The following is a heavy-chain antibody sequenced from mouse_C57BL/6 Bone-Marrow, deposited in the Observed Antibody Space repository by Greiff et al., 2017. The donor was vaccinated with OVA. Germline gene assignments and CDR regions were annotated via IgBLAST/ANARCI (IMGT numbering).Heavy chain of an antibody. Sequence: VQLKESGPGLVKPSQSLSLTCSVTGYSITSGYYWNWIRQFPGNKLEWMGYISYDGSNNYNPSLKNRISITRDTSKNQFFLKLNSVTTEDTATYYCARDDYSNYPDYWGQGTTLTVSS. CDR2: ISYDGSN. D-gene: IGHD2-5*01. V-gene: IGHV3-6*01. J-gene: IGHJ2*01. CDR3: ARDDYSNYPDY. CDR1: GYSITSGYY.